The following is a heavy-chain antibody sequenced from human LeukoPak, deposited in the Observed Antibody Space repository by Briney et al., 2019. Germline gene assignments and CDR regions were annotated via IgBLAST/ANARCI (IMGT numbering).Heavy chain of an antibody. CDR2: ISYDGSNK. CDR3: AKHNIDY. CDR1: GFTFSSYG. V-gene: IGHV3-30*18. D-gene: IGHD1-1*01. J-gene: IGHJ4*02. Sequence: GGSLRLSCAASGFTFSSYGMHWVRQAPGKGLEWVAVISYDGSNKYYADSVKGRFTISRDNSKNTLYLQMNSLRAEDTAVYYCAKHNIDYWGQGTLVTVSS.